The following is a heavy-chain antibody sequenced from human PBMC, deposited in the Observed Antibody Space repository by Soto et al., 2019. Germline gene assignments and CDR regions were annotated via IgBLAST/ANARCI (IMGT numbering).Heavy chain of an antibody. CDR3: ARDRPGISVIRAVKTYNYFDP. CDR2: ISVFNGDT. J-gene: IGHJ5*02. Sequence: ASVKVSCKALGYTSSSYGINWVRQAPGQGLEWMGWISVFNGDTKYAQKFQGRVAITKDPGTSTAHMELRSLRSDDTAIYYCARDRPGISVIRAVKTYNYFDPWGQGTLVTVSS. D-gene: IGHD3-10*01. V-gene: IGHV1-18*01. CDR1: GYTSSSYG.